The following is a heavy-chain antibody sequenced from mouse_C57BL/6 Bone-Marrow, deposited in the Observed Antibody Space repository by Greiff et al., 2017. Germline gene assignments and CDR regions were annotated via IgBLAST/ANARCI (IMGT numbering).Heavy chain of an antibody. J-gene: IGHJ3*01. CDR1: GYTFTDYA. Sequence: VQLKESGPELVRPGVSVKISCKGSGYTFTDYAMHWVKQSHAQSLEWIGGICPYYGDASYNKKFKDKATMTVDTSSSTAYMELARLTSEDSAVYYCARCAYWGKGTLVTVSA. V-gene: IGHV1-67*01. CDR3: ARCAY. CDR2: ICPYYGDA.